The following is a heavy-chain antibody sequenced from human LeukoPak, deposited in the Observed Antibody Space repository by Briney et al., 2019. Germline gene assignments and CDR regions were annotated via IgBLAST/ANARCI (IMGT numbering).Heavy chain of an antibody. CDR1: GGSISSGGYY. CDR2: IYYSGST. CDR3: ARGVSSSGWYEGPYYYYGMDV. J-gene: IGHJ6*02. Sequence: SETLSLTCTVSGGSISSGGYYWSWIRQHPGKGLEWIGYIYYSGSTYYNPSLKSRVTISVDTSKNQFSLKLSSVTAADTAVYYCARGVSSSGWYEGPYYYYGMDVWGQGTTVTVSS. D-gene: IGHD6-19*01. V-gene: IGHV4-31*03.